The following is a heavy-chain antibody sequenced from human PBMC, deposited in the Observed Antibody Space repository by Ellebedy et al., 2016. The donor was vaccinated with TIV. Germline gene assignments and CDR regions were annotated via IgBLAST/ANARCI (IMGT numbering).Heavy chain of an antibody. J-gene: IGHJ4*02. CDR2: INWNGRST. Sequence: PGGSLRLSCAASGFTFDDHGMSWFRQAPGKGLGWVSGINWNGRSTGYADSVKGRFTISRDSAKKNVHLQMNSLRAEDTALYFCARWRGGYCGGACFLDFWGQGTLVTVSS. D-gene: IGHD2-21*01. CDR3: ARWRGGYCGGACFLDF. V-gene: IGHV3-20*04. CDR1: GFTFDDHG.